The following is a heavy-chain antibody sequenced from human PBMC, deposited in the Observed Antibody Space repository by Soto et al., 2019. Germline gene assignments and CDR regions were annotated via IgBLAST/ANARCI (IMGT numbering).Heavy chain of an antibody. Sequence: QVQLQESGPGLVKPSQTLSLTCTVSGGSISSGGYYWSWIRQHPGKGLEWIGYIYYSGSTYYNPSLKSRVTISVDTCKNQFSLELSSVTGADTAVYYCARGGGITMVRGVTYGMDVWGQGTTVTVSS. CDR2: IYYSGST. CDR3: ARGGGITMVRGVTYGMDV. V-gene: IGHV4-31*03. D-gene: IGHD3-10*01. CDR1: GGSISSGGYY. J-gene: IGHJ6*02.